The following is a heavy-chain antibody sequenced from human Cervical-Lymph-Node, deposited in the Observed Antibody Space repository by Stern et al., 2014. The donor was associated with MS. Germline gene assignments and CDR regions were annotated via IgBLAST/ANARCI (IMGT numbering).Heavy chain of an antibody. V-gene: IGHV4-39*01. CDR2: IYYSGST. D-gene: IGHD1-26*01. CDR3: ARHCGKRLACSFDY. CDR1: GGSISSSNYY. J-gene: IGHJ4*02. Sequence: QVQLQESGPGLVKPSETLSLTCTVSGGSISSSNYYWGWIRQPPGKGLEWIGSIYYSGSTYYNPSLKSRVTISVDTSKNQFSLKLGSVTAADTAVYYCARHCGKRLACSFDYWGQGTLVTVSS.